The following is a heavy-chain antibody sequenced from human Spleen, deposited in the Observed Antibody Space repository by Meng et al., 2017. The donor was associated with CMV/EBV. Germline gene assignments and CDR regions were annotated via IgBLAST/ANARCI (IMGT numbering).Heavy chain of an antibody. Sequence: SETLSLTCTVSGGSISSSSYYWGWIRQPPGKGLEWIGSIYYSGSTYYNPSLKIRVPISVDTSKNQFSLKLSSVTAADTAVYYCSRGGGSGSYLFDYWGQGTLVTVSS. CDR1: GGSISSSSYY. J-gene: IGHJ4*02. CDR2: IYYSGST. V-gene: IGHV4-39*07. CDR3: SRGGGSGSYLFDY. D-gene: IGHD3-10*01.